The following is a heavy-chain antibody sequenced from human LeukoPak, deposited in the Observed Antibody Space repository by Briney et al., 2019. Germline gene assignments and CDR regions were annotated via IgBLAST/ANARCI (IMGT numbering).Heavy chain of an antibody. Sequence: GRSLRLSCAASGFTFSSYGMHWVRQAPGKGLEWVAVISYDGSNKYYADSVKGRFTISRDNSKNTLYLQMNSLRAEDTAVYYCASPLRGYCSSTSCYSLWGQGTLVTVSS. CDR3: ASPLRGYCSSTSCYSL. CDR1: GFTFSSYG. J-gene: IGHJ4*02. D-gene: IGHD2-2*01. CDR2: ISYDGSNK. V-gene: IGHV3-30*03.